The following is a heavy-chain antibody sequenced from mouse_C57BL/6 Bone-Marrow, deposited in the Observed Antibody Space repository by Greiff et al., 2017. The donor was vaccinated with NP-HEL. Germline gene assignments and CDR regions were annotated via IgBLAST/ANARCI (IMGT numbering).Heavy chain of an antibody. CDR2: IHPSDSDT. CDR1: GYTFTSYW. CDR3: AIDPITTVFDY. D-gene: IGHD1-1*01. J-gene: IGHJ2*01. Sequence: VQLQQPGAELVKPGASVKLSCKASGYTFTSYWMHWVKQRPGQGLEWIGMIHPSDSDTNYNQKFKGKATLTVDKSSSTAYMQLSSLTSEDSAVYYCAIDPITTVFDYWGQGTTLTVSS. V-gene: IGHV1-74*01.